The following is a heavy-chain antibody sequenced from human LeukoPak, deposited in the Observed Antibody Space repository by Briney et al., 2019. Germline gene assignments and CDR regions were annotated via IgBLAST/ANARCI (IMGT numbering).Heavy chain of an antibody. D-gene: IGHD4-17*01. V-gene: IGHV3-48*01. J-gene: IGHJ4*02. Sequence: GSLRLSCAASGFSFSSNSMNWVRQAPGKGLEWVSYISGSSSTIYYADSVKGRFTISRDNAKNSLYLQMNSLRAEDTAVYYCARGLDTVTPPFADWGQGTLVTVSS. CDR1: GFSFSSNS. CDR3: ARGLDTVTPPFAD. CDR2: ISGSSSTI.